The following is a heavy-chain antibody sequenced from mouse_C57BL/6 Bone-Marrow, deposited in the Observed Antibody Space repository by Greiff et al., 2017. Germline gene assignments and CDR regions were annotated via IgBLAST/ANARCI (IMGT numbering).Heavy chain of an antibody. Sequence: VQVVESGPGLVAPSQSLSITCTVSGFSLTSYGVDWVRQPPGKGLEWLGVIWGGGSTDYNSALMSRLSISKDNAKSQVFLKMNSLQTDDTAMYYCAKHGGFEYYGSSYPSYWYCEVWGTGTTVTVSS. CDR2: IWGGGST. CDR1: GFSLTSYG. J-gene: IGHJ1*03. D-gene: IGHD1-1*01. CDR3: AKHGGFEYYGSSYPSYWYCEV. V-gene: IGHV2-9*01.